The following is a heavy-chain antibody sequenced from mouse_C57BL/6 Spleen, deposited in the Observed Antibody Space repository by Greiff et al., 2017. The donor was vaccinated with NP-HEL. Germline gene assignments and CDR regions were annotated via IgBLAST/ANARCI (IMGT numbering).Heavy chain of an antibody. Sequence: QVQLKESGAELVRPGTSVKVSCKASGYAFTNYLIEWVKQRPGQGLEWIGVINPGSGGTNYNEKFKGKATLTADKSSSTAYMQLSSLTSEDSAVYFCARGYYYGSSYWFAYWGQGTLVTVSA. V-gene: IGHV1-54*01. D-gene: IGHD1-1*01. CDR2: INPGSGGT. J-gene: IGHJ3*01. CDR3: ARGYYYGSSYWFAY. CDR1: GYAFTNYL.